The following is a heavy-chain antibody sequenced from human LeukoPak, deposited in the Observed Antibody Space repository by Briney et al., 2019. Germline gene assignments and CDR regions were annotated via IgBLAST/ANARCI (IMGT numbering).Heavy chain of an antibody. Sequence: SQTLSLTCALSGDSVSSNSAAWNWIRQSPSGGLEWLGRTYYRSKWYYDYAVSVISRITINPDTSKNQFSLHLNSVTPEDTAVYYCAREGSSSFDYWGQGTLVTVSS. D-gene: IGHD3-10*01. J-gene: IGHJ4*02. CDR1: GDSVSSNSAA. CDR3: AREGSSSFDY. V-gene: IGHV6-1*01. CDR2: TYYRSKWYY.